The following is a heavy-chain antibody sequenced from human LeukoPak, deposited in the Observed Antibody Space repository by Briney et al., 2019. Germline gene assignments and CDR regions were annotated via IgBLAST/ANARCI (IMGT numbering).Heavy chain of an antibody. Sequence: GGPLRLSCAASGFTFSSYAMSWVRQAPGKGLEWVSAISGSGGSTYYADSVKGRFTISRDNSKNTLYLQMNSLRPEDTAVYYCAKGYSGYDYAFDIWGQGTMVTVSS. D-gene: IGHD5-12*01. CDR3: AKGYSGYDYAFDI. CDR1: GFTFSSYA. CDR2: ISGSGGST. V-gene: IGHV3-23*01. J-gene: IGHJ3*02.